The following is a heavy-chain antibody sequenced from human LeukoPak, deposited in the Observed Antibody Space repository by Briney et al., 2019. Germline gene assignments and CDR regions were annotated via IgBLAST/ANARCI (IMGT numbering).Heavy chain of an antibody. Sequence: ASVKVSCKVSGYTLTELSMHWVRQAPGKGLEWMGGFDPEDGETIYAQKFQGRVTMTEDTSTDTAYMELSSLRSEDTAVYYCATGSTPTAFPYDYFDYWGQGTLDTVSS. V-gene: IGHV1-24*01. CDR2: FDPEDGET. CDR3: ATGSTPTAFPYDYFDY. CDR1: GYTLTELS. J-gene: IGHJ4*02. D-gene: IGHD3-3*02.